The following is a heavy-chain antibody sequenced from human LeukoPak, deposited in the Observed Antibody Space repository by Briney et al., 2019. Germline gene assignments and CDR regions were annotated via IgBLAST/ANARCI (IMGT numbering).Heavy chain of an antibody. Sequence: GESLKISCKGSGYTFRIYWIAWVRQMPGKGLEWMGTIYPGDSDTRYSPSFQGQVPISADESISTAYLQWSSLKASDTAIYYCARSGNYGEYVLWGQGTLVTVSS. V-gene: IGHV5-51*01. CDR1: GYTFRIYW. CDR2: IYPGDSDT. J-gene: IGHJ4*02. D-gene: IGHD4-17*01. CDR3: ARSGNYGEYVL.